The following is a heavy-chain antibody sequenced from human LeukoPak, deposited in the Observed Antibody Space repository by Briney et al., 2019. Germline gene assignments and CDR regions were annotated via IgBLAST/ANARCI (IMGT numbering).Heavy chain of an antibody. CDR2: IIPIFGIA. V-gene: IGHV1-69*04. CDR3: ARARDSSGSDYFDY. D-gene: IGHD3-22*01. CDR1: GGTFSSYA. J-gene: IGHJ4*02. Sequence: ASVKVSCKASGGTFSSYAISWVRQAPGQGLEWMGRIIPIFGIANYAQKFQGRVTITAAKSTSTAYMELSSLRSEDTAVYYCARARDSSGSDYFDYWGQGTLVTVSS.